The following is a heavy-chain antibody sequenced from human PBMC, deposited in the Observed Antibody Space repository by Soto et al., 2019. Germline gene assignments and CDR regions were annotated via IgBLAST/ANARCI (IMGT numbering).Heavy chain of an antibody. Sequence: SETLSLTCTVSGGSISSYYWSWIRQPPGKGLEWIGYIYYSGSTNYNPSLTSRVTISVDTSKNQFSLKLSSVTAADTAVYYCASARPAIWGMDVWGQGTRVTVSS. V-gene: IGHV4-59*01. J-gene: IGHJ6*02. CDR2: IYYSGST. D-gene: IGHD2-2*01. CDR1: GGSISSYY. CDR3: ASARPAIWGMDV.